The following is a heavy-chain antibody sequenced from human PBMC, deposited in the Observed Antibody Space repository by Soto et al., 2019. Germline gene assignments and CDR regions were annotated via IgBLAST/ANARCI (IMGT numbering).Heavy chain of an antibody. CDR1: GGSISSNDYY. CDR2: IHYSGYT. CDR3: ASDILESNS. Sequence: QVQLQESGPGLVKPSQTLSLTCTVSGGSISSNDYYWSWIRQPPGKGLEWIGSIHYSGYTYHDPSLKSRVTISVDTSKNQFSLKLNSVTAADTAVYYCASDILESNSWGQGTLVTVSS. J-gene: IGHJ5*02. V-gene: IGHV4-30-4*01. D-gene: IGHD3-3*01.